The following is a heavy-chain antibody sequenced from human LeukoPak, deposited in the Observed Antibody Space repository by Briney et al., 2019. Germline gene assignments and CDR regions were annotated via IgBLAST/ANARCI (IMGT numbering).Heavy chain of an antibody. CDR3: AKKLSGSYKGFDY. CDR2: ISDSGGTV. J-gene: IGHJ4*02. CDR1: GFTFSSYA. D-gene: IGHD1-26*01. Sequence: GGSLRLSCAASGFTFSSYAMSWVRQAPGKGLEWVSGISDSGGTVYYADSVKGRFTISRDNSKNSLYLQMNSLRAEDTAVYYCAKKLSGSYKGFDYWGQGTPVTVSS. V-gene: IGHV3-23*01.